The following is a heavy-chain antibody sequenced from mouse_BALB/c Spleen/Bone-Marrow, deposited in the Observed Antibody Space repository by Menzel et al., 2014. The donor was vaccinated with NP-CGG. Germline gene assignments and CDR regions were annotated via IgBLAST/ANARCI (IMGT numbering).Heavy chain of an antibody. D-gene: IGHD1-1*01. CDR3: AREVLRDYFDY. CDR2: ISSGGGST. CDR1: GFAFSSYD. J-gene: IGHJ2*01. Sequence: VKVVESGGGLVKPGGSLKLSCAASGFAFSSYDMSWVRQTPEKRLEWVAYISSGGGSTYYPDTVKGRFTISRDNAKNTLCLQMSSLKSEDTAMYYCAREVLRDYFDYWGQGTTLTVSP. V-gene: IGHV5-12-1*01.